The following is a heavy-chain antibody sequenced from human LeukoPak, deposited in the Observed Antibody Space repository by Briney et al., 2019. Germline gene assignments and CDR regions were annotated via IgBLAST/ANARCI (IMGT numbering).Heavy chain of an antibody. J-gene: IGHJ4*02. Sequence: PGGSLRLSCAASGFTFSSYGMHWVRQAPGKGLEWVAFIRYDGSNKYYADSVKGRFTISRDNSKNTLYLQMNSLRAEDTAVYYCARAGSLRTPYDYWGQGTLVTVSS. D-gene: IGHD2-15*01. CDR1: GFTFSSYG. V-gene: IGHV3-30*02. CDR2: IRYDGSNK. CDR3: ARAGSLRTPYDY.